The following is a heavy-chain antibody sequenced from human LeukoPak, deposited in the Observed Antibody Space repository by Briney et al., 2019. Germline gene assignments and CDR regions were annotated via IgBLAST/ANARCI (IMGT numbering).Heavy chain of an antibody. CDR2: INSDGSST. CDR3: ASPAGSFIAARPYYYYYMDV. Sequence: PGGSLRLSCAASRFTFSSYWMHWVRQAPGKGLVWVSRINSDGSSTRYADSVKGRFTISRDNAKNTLYLQMNSLRAEDTAVYYCASPAGSFIAARPYYYYYMDVWGKGTTVTVSS. V-gene: IGHV3-74*01. CDR1: RFTFSSYW. J-gene: IGHJ6*03. D-gene: IGHD6-6*01.